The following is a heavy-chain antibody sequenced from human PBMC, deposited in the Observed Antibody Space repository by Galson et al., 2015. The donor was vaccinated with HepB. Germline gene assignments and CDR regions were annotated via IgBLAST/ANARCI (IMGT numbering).Heavy chain of an antibody. D-gene: IGHD3-10*01. CDR2: ISSSSSYI. Sequence: SLRLSCAASGFTFSSYSMNWIRQAPGKGLEWVSSISSSSSYIYYADSVKGRFTISRDNAKNSLYLQMNSLRAEDTAVYYCASSTVLGVIWYFDLWGRGTLVTVSS. J-gene: IGHJ2*01. V-gene: IGHV3-21*01. CDR3: ASSTVLGVIWYFDL. CDR1: GFTFSSYS.